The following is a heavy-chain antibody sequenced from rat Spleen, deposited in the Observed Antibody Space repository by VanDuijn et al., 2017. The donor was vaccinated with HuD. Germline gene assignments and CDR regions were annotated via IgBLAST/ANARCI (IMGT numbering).Heavy chain of an antibody. CDR1: GFTFNDYY. Sequence: EVQLMESGGGLVQPGRSLKLSCAASGFTFNDYYMAWVRQAPTKGLEWVASISYDGGSTYYRDSVKGRFTISRDNAKSSLYLQMDSLRSEDTATYYCIAGAELIYWGQGVMVTVSS. J-gene: IGHJ2*01. CDR3: IAGAELIY. V-gene: IGHV5-20*01. CDR2: ISYDGGST. D-gene: IGHD1-10*01.